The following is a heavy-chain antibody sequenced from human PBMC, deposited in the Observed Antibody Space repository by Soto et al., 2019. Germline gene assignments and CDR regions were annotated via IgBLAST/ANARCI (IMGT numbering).Heavy chain of an antibody. J-gene: IGHJ3*02. CDR2: IIPILGIA. Sequence: SAEVSCEASGGSFRSCTISWVRQAPGQGLEWMGRIIPILGIANYAQKFQGRVTITADKSTSTAYMELSSLRSEDTAVYYCARDLFLYYYDSSGYYVFYDAFDIWGQGTMVTVSS. D-gene: IGHD3-22*01. CDR3: ARDLFLYYYDSSGYYVFYDAFDI. CDR1: GGSFRSCT. V-gene: IGHV1-69*04.